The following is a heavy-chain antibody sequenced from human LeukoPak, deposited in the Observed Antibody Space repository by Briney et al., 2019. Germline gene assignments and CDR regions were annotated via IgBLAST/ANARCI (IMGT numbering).Heavy chain of an antibody. J-gene: IGHJ4*02. CDR1: GFTVSNNY. V-gene: IGHV3-66*01. CDR3: AKDADSYGSTYYFDY. CDR2: IYSGGST. Sequence: GGSLRLSCAASGFTVSNNYMTWVRQAPGKGLEWVSLIYSGGSTYYADSAKGRFTISRDISKNTLYLQMNSLRAEDTAVYYCAKDADSYGSTYYFDYWGQGTLVTVSS. D-gene: IGHD5-18*01.